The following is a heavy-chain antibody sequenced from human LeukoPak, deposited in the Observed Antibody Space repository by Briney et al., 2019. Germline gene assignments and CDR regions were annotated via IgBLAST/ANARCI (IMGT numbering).Heavy chain of an antibody. V-gene: IGHV3-7*01. D-gene: IGHD6-19*01. CDR3: ARSLGQWLVERGFDY. CDR2: IKQDGSEK. J-gene: IGHJ4*02. Sequence: PGGSLRLSCAASGFTFSSYTMTWVRQAPGKGLEWVANIKQDGSEKYYVDSVKGRFTISRDNAKNSLYLQMNSLRAEDTAVYYCARSLGQWLVERGFDYWGQGTLVTVSS. CDR1: GFTFSSYT.